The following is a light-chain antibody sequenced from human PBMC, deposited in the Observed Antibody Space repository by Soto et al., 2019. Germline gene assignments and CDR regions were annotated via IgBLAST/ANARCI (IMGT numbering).Light chain of an antibody. CDR2: GAS. Sequence: DIQMTQSPSSLSASVGDRVTITCRSSQSITSYLNWYQQKPGKAPNLLIYGASSLQSGVPSRFSGSGSGRDFTLTISSLQPEDFATYYCQQSYSTPVTFGQGTKVEIK. J-gene: IGKJ2*01. CDR3: QQSYSTPVT. CDR1: QSITSY. V-gene: IGKV1-39*01.